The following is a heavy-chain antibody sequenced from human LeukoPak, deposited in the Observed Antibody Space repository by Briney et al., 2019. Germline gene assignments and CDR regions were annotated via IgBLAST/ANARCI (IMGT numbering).Heavy chain of an antibody. Sequence: SETLSLTCAVYGGSFSGYYWSWIRQPPGKGLEWIGEINHSGSTYYNPSLKSRVTISVDTSKNQFSLKLSSVTAADTAVYYCARGVGSYWGQGTLVTVSS. CDR3: ARGVGSY. J-gene: IGHJ4*02. V-gene: IGHV4-34*01. D-gene: IGHD3-10*01. CDR1: GGSFSGYY. CDR2: INHSGST.